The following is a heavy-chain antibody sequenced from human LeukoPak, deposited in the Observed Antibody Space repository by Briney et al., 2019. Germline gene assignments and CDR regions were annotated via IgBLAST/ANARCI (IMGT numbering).Heavy chain of an antibody. CDR1: GFTIYSYA. CDR3: AKVLGISWYKILDS. Sequence: GGSLRPSCEASGFTIYSYAMNWVRQAPGKGLEWVSTVTDIGDTYYADSVKGRFTLFRDSSKNTLYLQLNRLRADDTAIYYCAKVLGISWYKILDSWGQGTLVTVSS. J-gene: IGHJ4*02. D-gene: IGHD6-13*01. CDR2: VTDIGDT. V-gene: IGHV3-23*01.